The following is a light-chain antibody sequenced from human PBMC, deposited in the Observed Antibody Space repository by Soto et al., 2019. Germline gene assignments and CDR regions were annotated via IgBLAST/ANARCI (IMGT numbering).Light chain of an antibody. CDR2: AAS. CDR3: LQDYNYPWT. CDR1: RDIGND. J-gene: IGKJ1*01. V-gene: IGKV1-6*01. Sequence: ATHMTQSPSSLSASVGDRITMTCRASRDIGNDLGWYQQKPGKAPKLLIYAASSVQSGVPSRFSGSGSGTDFTLTISSLQPEDFATYYCLQDYNYPWTFGQGTKVDIK.